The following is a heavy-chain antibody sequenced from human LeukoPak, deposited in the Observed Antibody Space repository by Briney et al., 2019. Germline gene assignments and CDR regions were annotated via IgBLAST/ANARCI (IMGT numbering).Heavy chain of an antibody. D-gene: IGHD5-24*01. J-gene: IGHJ4*02. CDR1: VFSFSSFS. V-gene: IGHV3-23*01. CDR3: AKDRIPDGKYSIDF. Sequence: GGSLRLSCVASVFSFSSFSMNWVRQAPGKGLEWVATISGSGTYYLDSVKGRFTISRDNSRNTLYLQMNSLRADDTAVYYCAKDRIPDGKYSIDFWGQGILVTVSS. CDR2: ISGSGT.